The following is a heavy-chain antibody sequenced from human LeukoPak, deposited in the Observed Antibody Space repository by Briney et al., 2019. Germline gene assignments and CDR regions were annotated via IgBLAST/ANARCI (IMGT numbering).Heavy chain of an antibody. CDR1: GSTFISYL. V-gene: IGHV3-30-3*01. D-gene: IGHD1-14*01. Sequence: GTSLRLSCEASGSTFISYLIDWVGQAPGKGLEWVAIMSKDGTRDWYATSVRGRFTISRDNSKNTVYLHMNSLRPEDTALYYCVRDAGTIPEVVNAHFDYWGQGTLVTVSS. J-gene: IGHJ4*02. CDR2: MSKDGTRD. CDR3: VRDAGTIPEVVNAHFDY.